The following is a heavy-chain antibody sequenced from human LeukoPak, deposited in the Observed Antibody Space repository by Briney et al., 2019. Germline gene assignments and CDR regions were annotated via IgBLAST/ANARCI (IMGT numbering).Heavy chain of an antibody. CDR2: ILYSGTTT. J-gene: IGHJ4*02. D-gene: IGHD1-1*01. CDR1: GGSISPYY. CDR3: ARVGDWNDLVY. V-gene: IGHV4-59*01. Sequence: KTSETLSLTSTVSGGSISPYYWSWIRQTPGKGLEWIGYILYSGTTTNYNPSLKSRVTISVDTSKNQFSLKLSSVTAADTAVYYCARVGDWNDLVYWGQGTLVTVSS.